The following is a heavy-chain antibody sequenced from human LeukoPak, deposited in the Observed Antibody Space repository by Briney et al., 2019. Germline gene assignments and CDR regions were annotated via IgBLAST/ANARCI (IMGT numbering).Heavy chain of an antibody. J-gene: IGHJ3*02. CDR3: AAADYYDSSGYYPYAFHI. CDR1: GFTFTRSA. D-gene: IGHD3-22*01. V-gene: IGHV1-58*02. CDR2: IVVGGGNT. Sequence: GTSVRVSCKASGFTFTRSAMQWVRQARGQGLEWIGWIVVGGGNTNYAQKFQERVTITRDMSTSTSYMELNSLRSEDTAVYYCAAADYYDSSGYYPYAFHIWGQGTMVTVSS.